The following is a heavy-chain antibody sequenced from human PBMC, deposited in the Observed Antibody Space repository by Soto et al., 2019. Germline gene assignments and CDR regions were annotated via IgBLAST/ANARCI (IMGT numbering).Heavy chain of an antibody. J-gene: IGHJ6*03. CDR2: IYYSGST. CDR3: ARPTRYNWNGYYYYYMDV. Sequence: SETLSLTCTVSGGSISSYYWSWIRQPPGKGLEWIGYIYYSGSTNYNPSLKSRVTISVDTSKNQFSLKLSSVTAADTAVYYCARPTRYNWNGYYYYYMDVWGKGTTVTVSS. CDR1: GGSISSYY. V-gene: IGHV4-59*08. D-gene: IGHD1-20*01.